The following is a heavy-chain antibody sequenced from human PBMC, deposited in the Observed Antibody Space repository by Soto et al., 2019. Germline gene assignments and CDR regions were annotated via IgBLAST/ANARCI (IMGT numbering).Heavy chain of an antibody. CDR3: ARGGISHWAYFYYMDV. V-gene: IGHV4-34*01. J-gene: IGHJ6*03. CDR1: GGSLSDYF. Sequence: SETLSLTCVVSGGSLSDYFWSWIRQPPGMALEWIGEINHLGSINYNPSLKSRATMSVDTSKNQFSLTLNSVTAADTATYYCARGGISHWAYFYYMDVWDRGTTVSVSS. D-gene: IGHD2-21*01. CDR2: INHLGSI.